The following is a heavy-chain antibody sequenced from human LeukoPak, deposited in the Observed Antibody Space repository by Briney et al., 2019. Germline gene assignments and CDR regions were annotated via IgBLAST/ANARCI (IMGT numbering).Heavy chain of an antibody. CDR1: GGTFSSYA. CDR2: IIPIFGTA. J-gene: IGHJ6*03. D-gene: IGHD6-13*01. Sequence: ASVKVSCKASGGTFSSYAISWVRQAPGQGLEWMGGIIPIFGTANYAQKFQGRVTITTDEYTSTAYMELSSLRSEDTAVYYCARGVRSSSWYSYYYYYYYMDVWGKGTTVTVSS. V-gene: IGHV1-69*05. CDR3: ARGVRSSSWYSYYYYYYYMDV.